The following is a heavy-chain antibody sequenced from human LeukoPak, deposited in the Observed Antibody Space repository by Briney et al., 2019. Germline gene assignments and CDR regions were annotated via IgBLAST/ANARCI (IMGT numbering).Heavy chain of an antibody. J-gene: IGHJ4*02. D-gene: IGHD6-19*01. V-gene: IGHV3-23*01. CDR3: AKSGSVWYFFDY. CDR2: ISGSDDTT. Sequence: GGSLRLSCAASGFTFSSYWMSWVHQAPGKGLEWVSSISGSDDTTEYADSVKGRFTISRDNSKNTLFLHMNSLRAEDTAVYYCAKSGSVWYFFDYWGQGTLVTVSS. CDR1: GFTFSSYW.